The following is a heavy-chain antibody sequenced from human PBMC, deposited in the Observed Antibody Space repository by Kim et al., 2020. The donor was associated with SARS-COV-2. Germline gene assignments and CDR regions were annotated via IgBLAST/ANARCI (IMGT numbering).Heavy chain of an antibody. CDR2: IYYSGST. V-gene: IGHV4-59*01. D-gene: IGHD2-15*01. CDR3: ARGGYCRGGSCYSEPVWGY. CDR1: GGSISSYY. J-gene: IGHJ4*02. Sequence: SETLSLTCTVSGGSISSYYWSWIRQPPGKGLEWIGYIYYSGSTNYNPSLKSRVTISVDTSKNQFSLKLSSVTAADTAVYYCARGGYCRGGSCYSEPVWGYWGQGTLVTVSS.